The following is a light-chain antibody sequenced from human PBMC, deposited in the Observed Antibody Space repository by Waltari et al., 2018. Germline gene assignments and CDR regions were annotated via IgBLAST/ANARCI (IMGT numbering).Light chain of an antibody. V-gene: IGKV1-39*01. CDR3: QQTHSTSWT. Sequence: TCPASQPINKYLNLDQHRPGKAPILLIYGATNLQSGVPARFSGSGSRTDFTLTISSLQPEDLATYYCQQTHSTSWTFGLGTKV. CDR2: GAT. J-gene: IGKJ1*01. CDR1: QPINKY.